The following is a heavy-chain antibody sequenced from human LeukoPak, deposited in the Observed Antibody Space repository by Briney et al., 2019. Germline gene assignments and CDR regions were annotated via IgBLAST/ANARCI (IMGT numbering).Heavy chain of an antibody. V-gene: IGHV3-21*01. J-gene: IGHJ5*02. CDR1: GFTFSSYS. CDR2: ISSSSSYI. CDR3: ARDFGQLVFISPANWFDP. D-gene: IGHD6-6*01. Sequence: PGGSLRLSCAASGFTFSSYSMNWVRQAPGKGLEWVSSISSSSSYIYYADSVKGRFTISRDNAKNSLYLQMNSLRAEDTAVYYCARDFGQLVFISPANWFDPWGQGTLVTVSS.